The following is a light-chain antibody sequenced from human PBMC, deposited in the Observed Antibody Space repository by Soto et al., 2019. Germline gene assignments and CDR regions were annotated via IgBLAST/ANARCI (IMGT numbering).Light chain of an antibody. CDR3: QQYGSSPLT. CDR1: QSIGSN. J-gene: IGKJ4*01. V-gene: IGKV3-20*01. CDR2: GAS. Sequence: DIVMTQSPDSLSVSLGERATLSCRASQSIGSNLAWYQQKPGQAPRLLIYGASSRATGIPDRFSGSGSGTDFTLTISRLEPEDFAVYYCQQYGSSPLTFGGGTKVDIK.